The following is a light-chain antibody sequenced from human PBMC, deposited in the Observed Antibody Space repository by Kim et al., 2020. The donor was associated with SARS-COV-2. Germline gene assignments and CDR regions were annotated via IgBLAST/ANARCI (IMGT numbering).Light chain of an antibody. V-gene: IGKV3-20*01. CDR2: GAS. CDR1: QSITRS. Sequence: VSPGDRATLSCRASQSITRSLAWYQQKPGQAPRLLIYGASNRATGIPDRISGGGSGTDFTLSIIRLEPEDFAVYFCQQYGTSPWAFGQGTKVDIK. J-gene: IGKJ1*01. CDR3: QQYGTSPWA.